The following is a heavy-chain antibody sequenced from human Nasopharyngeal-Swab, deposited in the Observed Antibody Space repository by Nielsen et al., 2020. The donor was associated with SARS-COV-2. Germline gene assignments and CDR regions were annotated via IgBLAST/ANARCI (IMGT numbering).Heavy chain of an antibody. CDR1: GFTVSSNY. J-gene: IGHJ4*02. V-gene: IGHV3-53*01. D-gene: IGHD3-22*01. CDR3: AKEAYGAVSGESYYYDSSGFGY. CDR2: IYSGAST. Sequence: GGSLRLSCAASGFTVSSNYMSWVRQAPGKGLEWVSVIYSGASTYYADSVKGRFTISRDNSKNTLYLQMNSLRAGDTAVYYCAKEAYGAVSGESYYYDSSGFGYWGQGTLVTVSS.